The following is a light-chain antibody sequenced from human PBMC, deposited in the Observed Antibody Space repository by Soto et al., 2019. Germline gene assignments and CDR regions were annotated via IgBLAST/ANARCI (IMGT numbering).Light chain of an antibody. V-gene: IGKV1-39*01. J-gene: IGKJ4*01. CDR3: QQNYT. CDR1: QSFSSS. CDR2: TVS. Sequence: DIQMTQSPSSLSASIGDRVTITCRASQSFSSSLHWYQQKPGRAPKLLIYTVSNLESGVPSRFSGSGSGTEFTLTISSLQPEDSATYYCQQNYTFGGGTKVAIK.